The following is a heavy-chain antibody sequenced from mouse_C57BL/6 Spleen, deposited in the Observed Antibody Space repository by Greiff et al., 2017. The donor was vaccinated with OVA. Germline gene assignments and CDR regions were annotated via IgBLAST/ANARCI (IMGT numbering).Heavy chain of an antibody. CDR1: GFTFSSYT. CDR3: ASPITTVVARYFDV. D-gene: IGHD1-1*01. Sequence: EVKVVESGGGLVKPGGSLKLSCAASGFTFSSYTMSWVRQTPEKRLEWVATISGGGGNTYYPDSVKGRFTISRDNAKNTLYLQMSSLRSEDTALYYCASPITTVVARYFDVWGTGTTVTVSS. CDR2: ISGGGGNT. J-gene: IGHJ1*03. V-gene: IGHV5-9*01.